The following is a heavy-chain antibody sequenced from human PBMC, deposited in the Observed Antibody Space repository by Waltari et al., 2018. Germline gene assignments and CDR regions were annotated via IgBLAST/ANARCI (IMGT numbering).Heavy chain of an antibody. CDR3: ARLSYHIVTGYGWFDP. D-gene: IGHD3-9*01. J-gene: IGHJ5*02. CDR2: ISYSGST. CDR1: GGSISSESYY. V-gene: IGHV4-39*01. Sequence: QLQLQESGPGLVKPSETLSLTCTVSGGSISSESYYWGWIRLPPAKGLEWVGIISYSGSTYYNPALKRRVTISVDTSKNQFSLKLSSVTAADTAVYYCARLSYHIVTGYGWFDPWGLGTLVTVSS.